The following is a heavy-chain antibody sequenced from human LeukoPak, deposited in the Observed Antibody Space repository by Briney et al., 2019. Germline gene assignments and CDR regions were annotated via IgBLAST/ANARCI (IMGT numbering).Heavy chain of an antibody. CDR1: GFSVSSDY. Sequence: GGSLRLSCVGSGFSVSSDYMSWVRQAPGRGLEWVSIIYSDGSTYYASSVKGRFSIYRDSSKNTLYLQMNSLRGDDTAIYYCARDSGFSDYAYWGQGTQVTVSS. CDR2: IYSDGST. J-gene: IGHJ4*02. CDR3: ARDSGFSDYAY. V-gene: IGHV3-66*01. D-gene: IGHD4-17*01.